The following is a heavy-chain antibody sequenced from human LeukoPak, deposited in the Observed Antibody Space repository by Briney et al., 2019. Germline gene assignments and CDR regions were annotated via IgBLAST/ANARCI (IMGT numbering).Heavy chain of an antibody. V-gene: IGHV4-59*08. D-gene: IGHD6-19*01. J-gene: IGHJ4*02. Sequence: SETLSLTCTVSGGTISSYYWNWIRQPPGKGLEWIGYIHSSGSTKYNPSLKSRVTISVDTAKNQFSLKLSSVTAADRAVYYCARWYSSGWAFDYWGQGTLVTVSS. CDR2: IHSSGST. CDR3: ARWYSSGWAFDY. CDR1: GGTISSYY.